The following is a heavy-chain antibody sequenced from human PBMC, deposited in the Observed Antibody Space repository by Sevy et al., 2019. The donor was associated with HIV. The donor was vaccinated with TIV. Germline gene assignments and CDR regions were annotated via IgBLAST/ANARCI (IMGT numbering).Heavy chain of an antibody. V-gene: IGHV1-24*01. D-gene: IGHD5-12*01. CDR1: RYSLTELS. J-gene: IGHJ4*02. CDR3: VGSRSGLPHFDY. CDR2: FDPEDGKT. Sequence: ASVKVSCKVSRYSLTELSMHWVRQAPGKGLEWMGGFDPEDGKTINAQKFQGRVTMTEDTSTDTAYMELSSLRSEDTAVFYCVGSRSGLPHFDYWGQGTLVTVSS.